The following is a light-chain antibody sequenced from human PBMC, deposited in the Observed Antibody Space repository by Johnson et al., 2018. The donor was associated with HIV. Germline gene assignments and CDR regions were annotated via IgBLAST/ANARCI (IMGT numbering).Light chain of an antibody. V-gene: IGLV1-51*02. J-gene: IGLJ1*01. CDR3: GTWDSSLSAVYV. Sequence: QSVLTQPPSVSAAPGQKVTISCSGSSSNIGNNNVSWYQQLPGTAPKLLIYENNKRPSGIPDRFSGSKSGTSATLGITGLQTGDEADYYCGTWDSSLSAVYVFGNGTKVTVL. CDR1: SSNIGNNN. CDR2: ENN.